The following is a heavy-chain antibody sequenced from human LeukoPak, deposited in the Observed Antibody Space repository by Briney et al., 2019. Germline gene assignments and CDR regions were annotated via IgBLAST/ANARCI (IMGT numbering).Heavy chain of an antibody. CDR3: ANKFKEWAISYQDDAFDI. CDR1: GFTFSSYA. Sequence: PGGSLRLSCAASGFTFSSYAMSWVRQAPGKGLEWVSAISGSGGSTYYADSVKGRFTISRDNSKNTLYLQMNSLRAEDTAVYYCANKFKEWAISYQDDAFDIWGQGTMVTVSS. D-gene: IGHD3-3*01. J-gene: IGHJ3*02. CDR2: ISGSGGST. V-gene: IGHV3-23*01.